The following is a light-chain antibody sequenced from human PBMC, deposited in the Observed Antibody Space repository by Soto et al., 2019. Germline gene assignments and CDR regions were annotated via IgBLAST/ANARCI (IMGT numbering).Light chain of an antibody. CDR2: DVT. Sequence: QYALTQPASVSGSPGQPITISCTGTSSDVGGYNYGSWYQQHPGKAPKLMIYDVTDRPSGVSSRFSGSKSGNTASLTISGLQAEDEADYYCSSYTGSSTLNVFGTGTKLTVL. V-gene: IGLV2-14*01. CDR3: SSYTGSSTLNV. J-gene: IGLJ1*01. CDR1: SSDVGGYNY.